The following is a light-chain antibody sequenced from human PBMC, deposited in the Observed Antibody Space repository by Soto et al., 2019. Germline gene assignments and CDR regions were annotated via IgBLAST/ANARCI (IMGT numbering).Light chain of an antibody. CDR2: GAS. CDR3: QQYNNWPQT. Sequence: EIVLTQSPVTLSLSPGERATLSCRASQSVSGYLAWYQQKPGQAPRLLIYGASTRATGIPARFSGSGSGTEFTLTISSLQSEDFAVYYCQQYNNWPQTFGQGTKVDIK. V-gene: IGKV3-15*01. CDR1: QSVSGY. J-gene: IGKJ1*01.